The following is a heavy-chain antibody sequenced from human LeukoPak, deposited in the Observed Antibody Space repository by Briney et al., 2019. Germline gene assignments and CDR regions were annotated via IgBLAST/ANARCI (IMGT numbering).Heavy chain of an antibody. J-gene: IGHJ5*02. V-gene: IGHV3-74*01. D-gene: IGHD2-2*01. Sequence: GGSLRLSCAASGFTFSSYWMHWVRQAPGKGLVWVSRINSDGSSTSYADSVKGRFTISRDNAKNTLYLQMNSLRAEDTAVYYCARGVGYCSSTSWYWWFDPWGQGTLVTVSS. CDR2: INSDGSST. CDR3: ARGVGYCSSTSWYWWFDP. CDR1: GFTFSSYW.